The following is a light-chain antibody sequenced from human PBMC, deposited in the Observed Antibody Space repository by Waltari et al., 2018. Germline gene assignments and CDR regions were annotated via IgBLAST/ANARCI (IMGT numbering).Light chain of an antibody. Sequence: DVVMTPYPLSMPSDLGQPATIPCTSSQSLVHRDGNTYFNWLQQRPGQSPRRLIYRVSNRDSGVPNRFSGSGSGTDFTLKISRVEAEDVGIYYCMQGIHWPLTFGQGTRVENK. V-gene: IGKV2-30*02. J-gene: IGKJ1*01. CDR1: QSLVHRDGNTY. CDR2: RVS. CDR3: MQGIHWPLT.